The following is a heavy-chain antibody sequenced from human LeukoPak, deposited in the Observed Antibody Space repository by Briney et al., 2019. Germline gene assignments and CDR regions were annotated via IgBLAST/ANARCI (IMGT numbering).Heavy chain of an antibody. D-gene: IGHD3-16*02. CDR1: GFTFDSYD. CDR2: ISGGGEAT. Sequence: PGGSLRLSCAASGFTFDSYDMTWVRQAPGKGLEWVSSISGGGEATYYADSVKGRFTISRDNAKNSLYLQMNSLRAEDTAVYYCARDPGSYRYVFDYWGQGTLVTVSS. J-gene: IGHJ4*02. CDR3: ARDPGSYRYVFDY. V-gene: IGHV3-23*01.